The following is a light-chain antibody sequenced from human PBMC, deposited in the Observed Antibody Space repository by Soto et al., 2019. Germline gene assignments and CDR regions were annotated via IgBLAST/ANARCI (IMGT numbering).Light chain of an antibody. CDR1: QGVSSW. CDR2: TAS. J-gene: IGKJ5*01. CDR3: EQANRLPHT. Sequence: DIQMTQSPSLVSASVGDRVTIYCRARQGVSSWLAWYQQKPGEAPKFLIYTASSLQSGVPSKFSGRGSGTEFALTVSRPQPEDFATHYCEQANRLPHTFGRGTRLENK. V-gene: IGKV1-12*01.